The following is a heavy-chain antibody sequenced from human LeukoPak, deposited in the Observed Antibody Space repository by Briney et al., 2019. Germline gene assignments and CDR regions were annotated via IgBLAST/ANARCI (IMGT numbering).Heavy chain of an antibody. J-gene: IGHJ4*02. CDR1: GFTFSSYA. CDR2: ISGSGGST. D-gene: IGHD7-27*01. CDR3: AKSGTGSLMYFDY. V-gene: IGHV3-23*01. Sequence: GGSLRLSXAASGFTFSSYAMSWVRQAPGKGLEWGSAISGSGGSTYYADSVKGRFTISRDNSKNTLYLQMNSLRAEDTAVYYCAKSGTGSLMYFDYWGQGTLVTVSS.